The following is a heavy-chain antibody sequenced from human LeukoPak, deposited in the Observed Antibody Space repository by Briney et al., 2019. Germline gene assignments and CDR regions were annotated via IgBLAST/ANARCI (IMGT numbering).Heavy chain of an antibody. CDR2: IWYDGSNK. CDR1: GFTFSPYG. V-gene: IGHV3-33*01. Sequence: PRRSLRLSCAASGFTFSPYGMHWVRQAPGKGLEWVAVIWYDGSNKYYADSVKGRFTISRDNSNNTLYLQMNSLRAEDTAVYYCAMTYCYGSGSYFFPDHWGQGTLVTVSS. CDR3: AMTYCYGSGSYFFPDH. D-gene: IGHD3-10*01. J-gene: IGHJ4*02.